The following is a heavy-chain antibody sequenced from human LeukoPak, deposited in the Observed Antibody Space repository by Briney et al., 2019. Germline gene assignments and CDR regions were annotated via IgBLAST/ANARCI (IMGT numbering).Heavy chain of an antibody. CDR2: ISYDGSNK. CDR1: GFTFSSYA. Sequence: GGSLRLSCAASGFTFSSYAMHWVRQAPGKGLEWVAVISYDGSNKYYADSVKGRFTISRDNSKNTLYLQMNSLRAEDTAVYYCARDSAYSTNWYKVYWGQGTLVTVSS. V-gene: IGHV3-30-3*01. CDR3: ARDSAYSTNWYKVY. J-gene: IGHJ4*02. D-gene: IGHD6-13*01.